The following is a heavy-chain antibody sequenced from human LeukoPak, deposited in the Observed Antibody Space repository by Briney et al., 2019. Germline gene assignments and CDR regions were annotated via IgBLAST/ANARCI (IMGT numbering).Heavy chain of an antibody. CDR3: TRDFSPKMATITDI. CDR2: VAPHNGNA. D-gene: IGHD5-24*01. V-gene: IGHV1-18*01. CDR1: GYTFLDYG. Sequence: GSVKVPCKASGYTFLDYGISWLRQAPGQGLEWVGWVAPHNGNAEYSQKFQGRVTLTTDTLTNTAFMELTSLSPDDTAIYYCTRDFSPKMATITDIWCQGTLVAVSS. J-gene: IGHJ4*02.